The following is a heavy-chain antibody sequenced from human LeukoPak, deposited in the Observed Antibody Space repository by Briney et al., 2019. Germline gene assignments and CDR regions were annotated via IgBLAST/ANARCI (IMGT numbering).Heavy chain of an antibody. V-gene: IGHV3-33*01. CDR3: ARDTREDYYDSSGLLYGMDA. CDR2: IWYDGSNK. Sequence: PGRSLRLSCAASGFTFSSYGMHWVRQAPGKGLEWVAVIWYDGSNKYYADSVKGRFTISRDNSKNTLYLQMNSLRAEDTAVYYCARDTREDYYDSSGLLYGMDAWGQGTTVTVSS. J-gene: IGHJ6*02. CDR1: GFTFSSYG. D-gene: IGHD3-22*01.